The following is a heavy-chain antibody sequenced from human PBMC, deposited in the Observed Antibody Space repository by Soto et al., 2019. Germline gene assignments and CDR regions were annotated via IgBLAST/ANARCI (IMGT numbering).Heavy chain of an antibody. CDR1: GFTFSAYW. J-gene: IGHJ4*02. D-gene: IGHD6-25*01. V-gene: IGHV3-7*01. CDR3: AREKRANGYFDY. CDR2: IKQAGSEK. Sequence: EVQLVESGGGLVQTGGSLRLSCAASGFTFSAYWMSWVRQAPGKGLEWVANIKQAGSEKYYVDSVNGRFIISRDDAKNSLFLQVKSRRVEDTAVYYCAREKRANGYFDYWGQGTLVTVSS.